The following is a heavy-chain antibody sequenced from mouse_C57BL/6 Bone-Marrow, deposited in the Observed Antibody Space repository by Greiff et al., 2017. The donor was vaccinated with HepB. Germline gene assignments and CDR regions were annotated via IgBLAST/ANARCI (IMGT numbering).Heavy chain of an antibody. D-gene: IGHD5-1-1*01. Sequence: QVQLKESGAELAKPGASVKLSCKASGYTFTSYWLHWVQQRPGQGLEWIGYINPSSGYPKYNQKFKDKATLTAGKSSSTAYMKLSSLTYEDSAVYYCARSNTKGYYDYWGQGTTLTVSS. V-gene: IGHV1-7*01. CDR3: ARSNTKGYYDY. CDR2: INPSSGYP. CDR1: GYTFTSYW. J-gene: IGHJ2*01.